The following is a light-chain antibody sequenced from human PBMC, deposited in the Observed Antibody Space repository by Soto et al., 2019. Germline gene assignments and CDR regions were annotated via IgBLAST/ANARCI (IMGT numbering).Light chain of an antibody. CDR2: AAS. V-gene: IGKV3-20*01. CDR1: QTMSSSY. J-gene: IGKJ1*01. Sequence: EIFLTQSPFILCLSPVGRATLSCRASQTMSSSYLAWYQQKPGQAPRILIYAASSRATGIPDRFSGSGSGTDFTLTISRLEPEDFAVYYCHQYDTSPRTFGQGTKVDIK. CDR3: HQYDTSPRT.